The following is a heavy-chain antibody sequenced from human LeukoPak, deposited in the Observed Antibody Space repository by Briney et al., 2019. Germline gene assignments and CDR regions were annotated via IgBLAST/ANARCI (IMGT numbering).Heavy chain of an antibody. V-gene: IGHV3-30*03. J-gene: IGHJ6*03. D-gene: IGHD5-12*01. CDR1: GFTFSSYG. CDR3: ARVTYSGYDYYYYYYYMDV. CDR2: ISYDGSNK. Sequence: GGSLRLSCAASGFTFSSYGMHWVRQAPGKGLEWVAVISYDGSNKYYADSVKGRFTISRDNSKNTLYLQMNSLRAEDTAVYYCARVTYSGYDYYYYYYYMDVWGKGTTVTVSS.